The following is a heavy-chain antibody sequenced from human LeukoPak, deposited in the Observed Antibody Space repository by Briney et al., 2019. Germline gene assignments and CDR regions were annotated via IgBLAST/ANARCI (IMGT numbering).Heavy chain of an antibody. J-gene: IGHJ4*02. CDR1: GYTFTSYG. CDR2: ISAYNGNT. Sequence: ASVKVSCKASGYTFTSYGISWVRQAPGQGLEWMGWISAYNGNTNYAQKLQGRVTMTTDTSTSTAYMELRSLRSDDTAVYYCARAGPVLWPDADSFDYWGQGTLVTVSS. D-gene: IGHD1-14*01. V-gene: IGHV1-18*01. CDR3: ARAGPVLWPDADSFDY.